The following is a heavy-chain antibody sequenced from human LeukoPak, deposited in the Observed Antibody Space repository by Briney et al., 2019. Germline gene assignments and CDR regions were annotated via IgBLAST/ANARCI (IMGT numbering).Heavy chain of an antibody. Sequence: SETLSLTCTVSGGSISSYYWSWIRQPPGKGLEWIGYIYYSGSTNYNPSLKSRVTISVDTSNNQFSLKLSSVTAADTAVYYCATYYDYIWGSYRYNLGAFDIWGQGTMVTVSS. V-gene: IGHV4-59*01. CDR2: IYYSGST. CDR1: GGSISSYY. CDR3: ATYYDYIWGSYRYNLGAFDI. J-gene: IGHJ3*02. D-gene: IGHD3-16*02.